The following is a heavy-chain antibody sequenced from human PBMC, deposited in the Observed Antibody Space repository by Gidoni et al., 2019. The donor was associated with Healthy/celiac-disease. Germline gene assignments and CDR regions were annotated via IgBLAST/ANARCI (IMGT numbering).Heavy chain of an antibody. CDR1: GGSISSSSYY. D-gene: IGHD2-15*01. Sequence: QLQLQASGPGLVKPSETLSLTCTVSGGSISSSSYYWGWFRQPPGKGLEWIGGIYYSGSTYYNPSLKSRVTISVDTSKNQFSLKLSSVTAADTAVYYCARQMGYCSGGSCYSSEYFDYWGQGTLVTVSS. V-gene: IGHV4-39*01. J-gene: IGHJ4*02. CDR3: ARQMGYCSGGSCYSSEYFDY. CDR2: IYYSGST.